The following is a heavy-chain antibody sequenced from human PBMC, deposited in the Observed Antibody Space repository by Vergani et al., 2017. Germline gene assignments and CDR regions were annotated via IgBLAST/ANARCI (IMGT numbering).Heavy chain of an antibody. J-gene: IGHJ3*02. Sequence: QVQLVQSGAEVKKPGASVKVSCKASGYTFTSYGISWVRQAPGQGLEWMGWISAYNGNTNYAQKLQGRVTMTTDTSTSTAYMELRSLRSDDTAVYYCARVRCVAYSSSYMDAFDIWGQGTMVTVSS. D-gene: IGHD6-13*01. CDR2: ISAYNGNT. V-gene: IGHV1-18*01. CDR3: ARVRCVAYSSSYMDAFDI. CDR1: GYTFTSYG.